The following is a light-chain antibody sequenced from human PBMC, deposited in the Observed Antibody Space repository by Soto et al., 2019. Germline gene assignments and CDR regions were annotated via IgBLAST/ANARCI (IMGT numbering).Light chain of an antibody. CDR2: TAS. J-gene: IGKJ3*01. CDR3: QQYNSYPFT. CDR1: QGISNS. V-gene: IGKV1-16*02. Sequence: DIQMTQSPSSLSASVGDRVTITCRASQGISNSLAWFQQKPGKAPKSLIYTASSLHSGVPSKFRDSGSWTDVTLTINSLQPEDFATDYCQQYNSYPFTFGPETKVHIK.